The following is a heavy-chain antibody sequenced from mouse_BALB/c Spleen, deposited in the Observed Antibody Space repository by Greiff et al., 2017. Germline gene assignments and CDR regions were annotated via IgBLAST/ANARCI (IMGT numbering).Heavy chain of an antibody. D-gene: IGHD4-1*01. CDR3: AGAGPPWFAY. CDR1: GFTFTDYY. CDR2: IRNKANGYTT. Sequence: EVKLVESGGGLVQPGGSLRLSCATSGFTFTDYYMSWVRQPPGKALEWLGFIRNKANGYTTEYSASVKGRFTISRDNSQSILYLQMNTLRAEDSATYYCAGAGPPWFAYWGQGTLVTVSA. J-gene: IGHJ3*01. V-gene: IGHV7-3*02.